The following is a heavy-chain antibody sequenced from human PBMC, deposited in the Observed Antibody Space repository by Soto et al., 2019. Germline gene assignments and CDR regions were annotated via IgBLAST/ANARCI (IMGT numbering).Heavy chain of an antibody. J-gene: IGHJ5*02. Sequence: EAQLVESGGGLVQPGGSLRVSCAVSGFTFSSYWMSWVRQAPGKGLEWVAKIKQDGSEKDYVDSVKGRFTISRDNANNSLFLHMYSLRAEGTAVYYCARGGRDAYNWFDPWGQGTLVTVSS. CDR3: ARGGRDAYNWFDP. V-gene: IGHV3-7*01. D-gene: IGHD3-16*01. CDR2: IKQDGSEK. CDR1: GFTFSSYW.